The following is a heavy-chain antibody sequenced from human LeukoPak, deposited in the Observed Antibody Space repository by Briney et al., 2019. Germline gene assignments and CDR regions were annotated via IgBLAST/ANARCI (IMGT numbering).Heavy chain of an antibody. CDR1: GYTFTGYY. CDR3: ARVPRLYGSGPKGGFDY. Sequence: GASVKVSCKASGYTFTGYYMHWVRQAPGQGLEWMGWINPNSGGTNYAQKFQGRVTMTRDTSISTAYMELSRLRSDDTAVYYCARVPRLYGSGPKGGFDYWGQGTLVTVSS. J-gene: IGHJ4*02. V-gene: IGHV1-2*02. D-gene: IGHD3-10*01. CDR2: INPNSGGT.